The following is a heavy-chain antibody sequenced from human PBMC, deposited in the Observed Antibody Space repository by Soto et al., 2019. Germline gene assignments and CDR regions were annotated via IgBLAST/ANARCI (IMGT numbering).Heavy chain of an antibody. V-gene: IGHV4-30-2*01. J-gene: IGHJ4*02. CDR1: GGSISSGGYS. CDR2: IYHSGST. CDR3: ARDSPFRGLDY. D-gene: IGHD3-10*01. Sequence: SSETLSLTCAVSGGSISSGGYSWSWIRQPPGKGLEWIGYIYHSGSTYYNPSLKSRVTISVDRSKNQFSLKLSSVTAADTAVYYCARDSPFRGLDYWGQGALVTVSS.